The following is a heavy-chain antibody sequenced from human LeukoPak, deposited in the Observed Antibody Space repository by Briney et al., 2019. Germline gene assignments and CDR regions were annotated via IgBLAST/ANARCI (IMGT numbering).Heavy chain of an antibody. Sequence: GGSLRLSCAASGFTFSSYSMNWVRQAPGKGLEWVSYISSSSSTIYYADSVKGRFTISRDNAKNSLYLQMNSLRDEDTAVYYCARDDGQRYYYDSSAFDIWGQGTMVTVSS. J-gene: IGHJ3*02. CDR3: ARDDGQRYYYDSSAFDI. D-gene: IGHD3-22*01. CDR2: ISSSSSTI. V-gene: IGHV3-48*02. CDR1: GFTFSSYS.